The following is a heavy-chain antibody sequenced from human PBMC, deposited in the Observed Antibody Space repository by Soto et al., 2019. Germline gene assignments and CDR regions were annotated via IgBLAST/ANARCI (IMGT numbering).Heavy chain of an antibody. CDR1: GFSLSTSGVG. CDR3: AHRDLGWGPDPNWFDP. J-gene: IGHJ5*02. CDR2: IYWDDDK. Sequence: SGPTLVKPTQTLTLTCTFSGFSLSTSGVGVGWIRQPPGKALEWLALIYWDDDKRYSPSLKSRLTITKDTSKNQVVLTMTNMDPVDTATYYCAHRDLGWGPDPNWFDPWGQGTLVTVSS. V-gene: IGHV2-5*02. D-gene: IGHD6-19*01.